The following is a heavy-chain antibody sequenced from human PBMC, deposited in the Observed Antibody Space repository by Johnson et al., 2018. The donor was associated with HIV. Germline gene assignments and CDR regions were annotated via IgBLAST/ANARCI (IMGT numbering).Heavy chain of an antibody. CDR3: AKDRTSWGFDAFDL. Sequence: QVQLVESGGGVVQPGRSLRLSCAASGFTFSSYGMHWVRQAPGKGLEWVAVISYDGINKYYADSVKGRFTISRDNSKNTLYLQMNSLRAEDTAVYFCAKDRTSWGFDAFDLWGQGTMVTVSS. D-gene: IGHD3-16*01. CDR2: ISYDGINK. V-gene: IGHV3-30*19. J-gene: IGHJ3*01. CDR1: GFTFSSYG.